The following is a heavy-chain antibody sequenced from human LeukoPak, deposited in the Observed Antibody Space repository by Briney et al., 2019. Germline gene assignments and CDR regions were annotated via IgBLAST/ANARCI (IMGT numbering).Heavy chain of an antibody. CDR1: GFIFRGHG. CDR3: AKDSFSSR. CDR2: ISDSASRT. J-gene: IGHJ4*02. Sequence: GGSLRLSCGASGFIFRGHGMNWVRQAPGKGLEWVSGISDSASRTFYAESVKGRFTISRDNSKNTLYLQMNSLRAEDTAVYYCAKDSFSSRWGQGTLVTVSS. D-gene: IGHD2-2*01. V-gene: IGHV3-23*01.